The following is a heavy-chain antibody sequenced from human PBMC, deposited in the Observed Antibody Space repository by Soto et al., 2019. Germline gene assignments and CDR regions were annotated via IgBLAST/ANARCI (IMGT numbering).Heavy chain of an antibody. J-gene: IGHJ4*02. V-gene: IGHV4-30-4*01. D-gene: IGHD3-22*01. CDR1: GGSISSGDYY. CDR2: IYYSGGT. Sequence: SETLSLTCTVSGGSISSGDYYWSWIRQPPGKGLEWIGYIYYSGGTYYNPSLKSRVTISVDTSKNQLSLKLSSVTAADTAVYYCARVEREYYYDSSGYSYFDYWGQGTLVTV. CDR3: ARVEREYYYDSSGYSYFDY.